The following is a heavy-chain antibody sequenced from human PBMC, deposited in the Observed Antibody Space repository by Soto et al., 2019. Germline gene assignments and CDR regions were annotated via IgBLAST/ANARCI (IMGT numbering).Heavy chain of an antibody. CDR1: GFTFSSYA. Sequence: EVQLLESGGGLVQPGGSLRLSCAASGFTFSSYAMSWVRQAPGKGLEWVSAISGSGGSTYYADSVKGRFTISRDNSKNTLYLQMNSLRAEDTAVYYCARPSWGELRGDYWGQGTLVTVSS. V-gene: IGHV3-23*01. D-gene: IGHD1-7*01. J-gene: IGHJ4*02. CDR3: ARPSWGELRGDY. CDR2: ISGSGGST.